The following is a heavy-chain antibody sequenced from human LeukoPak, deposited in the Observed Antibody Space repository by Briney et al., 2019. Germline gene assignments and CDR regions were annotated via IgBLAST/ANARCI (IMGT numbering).Heavy chain of an antibody. V-gene: IGHV3-74*01. D-gene: IGHD4-17*01. CDR3: ASPGTSVTTRNAFDI. J-gene: IGHJ3*02. CDR1: GFTFSRYW. CDR2: INSDGSTT. Sequence: GGSLRLSCAASGFTFSRYWMHWVRQVPGKGPVWVSRINSDGSTTNYADSVKGRFTISRDNAKNTLYLQMNSLRAEDTAVYYCASPGTSVTTRNAFDIWGQGTMVTVSS.